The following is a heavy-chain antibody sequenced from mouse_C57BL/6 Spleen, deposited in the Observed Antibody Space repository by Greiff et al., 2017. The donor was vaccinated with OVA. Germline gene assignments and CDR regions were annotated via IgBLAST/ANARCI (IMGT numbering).Heavy chain of an antibody. Sequence: VKLQQSGPELVKPGASVKISCKASGYAFSSSWMNWVKQRPGKGLEWIGRIYPGDGDTNYNGKFKGKATLTADKSSSTAYMQLSSLTSEDSAVYFCARETTVVAKDYWGQGTTLTVSS. D-gene: IGHD1-1*01. CDR3: ARETTVVAKDY. CDR2: IYPGDGDT. J-gene: IGHJ2*01. V-gene: IGHV1-82*01. CDR1: GYAFSSSW.